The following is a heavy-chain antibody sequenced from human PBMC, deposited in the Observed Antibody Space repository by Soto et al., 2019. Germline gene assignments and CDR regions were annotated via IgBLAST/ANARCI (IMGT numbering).Heavy chain of an antibody. CDR3: AAANIAAAAYDFDY. V-gene: IGHV1-58*01. Sequence: SVKVSCKASGFTFTSSAVQWVRQARGQRLEWIGWIVVGSGNTNYAQKFQERVTITRDMSTSTAYMEPSSLRSEDTAVYYCAAANIAAAAYDFDYWGQGTLVTVSS. J-gene: IGHJ4*02. D-gene: IGHD6-13*01. CDR2: IVVGSGNT. CDR1: GFTFTSSA.